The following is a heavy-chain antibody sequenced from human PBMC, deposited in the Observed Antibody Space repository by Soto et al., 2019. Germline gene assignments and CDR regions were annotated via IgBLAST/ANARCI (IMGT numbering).Heavy chain of an antibody. CDR3: AREWGDCGDGRCYLPFFDY. J-gene: IGHJ4*02. CDR2: IYHTGST. CDR1: GDSINSGNYY. D-gene: IGHD2-15*01. V-gene: IGHV4-30-4*01. Sequence: PLSLTCSVAGDSINSGNYYWSWIRLPPGKGLEWIGYIYHTGSTYYKPSLKSRVSISVDTSKNQFSLRLTSVTAADTAVYYCAREWGDCGDGRCYLPFFDYWGQGALVTVSS.